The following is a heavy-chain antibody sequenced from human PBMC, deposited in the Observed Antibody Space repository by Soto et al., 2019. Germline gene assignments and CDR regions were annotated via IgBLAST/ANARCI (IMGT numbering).Heavy chain of an antibody. CDR1: GFTFSSYG. D-gene: IGHD3-3*01. CDR3: AKSPGGYYFFDI. J-gene: IGHJ3*02. CDR2: ISYDGSNK. V-gene: IGHV3-30*18. Sequence: QVQLVESRGGMVQPGRSLRLSCAASGFTFSSYGMHWVRQAPGKGLEWVAVISYDGSNKYYDDSVKGRFTISRDNSKNTLYLQMNILRAEDTAVYYCAKSPGGYYFFDIWGQGTMVTVSS.